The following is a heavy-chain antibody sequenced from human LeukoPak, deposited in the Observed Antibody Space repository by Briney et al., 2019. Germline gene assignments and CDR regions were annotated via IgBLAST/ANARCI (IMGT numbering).Heavy chain of an antibody. V-gene: IGHV3-21*01. D-gene: IGHD3-16*02. CDR2: ISSSGNYI. Sequence: PGGSLRLSCAASGFIFSNYAMTWVRQAPGKGREWVSSISSSGNYIYYADSLKGRFTISRDNAKNSLYLQMNSLRADDTAVYFCASAQGGVILPDYFHHWGQGTLVTVSS. CDR3: ASAQGGVILPDYFHH. CDR1: GFIFSNYA. J-gene: IGHJ1*01.